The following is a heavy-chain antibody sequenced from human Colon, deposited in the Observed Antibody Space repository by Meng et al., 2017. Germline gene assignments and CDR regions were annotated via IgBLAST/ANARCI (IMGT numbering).Heavy chain of an antibody. J-gene: IGHJ5*02. V-gene: IGHV4-34*01. CDR2: IDHFGIS. CDR3: ATGLRHGDWFDP. D-gene: IGHD4-17*01. CDR1: GGSFSGFY. Sequence: QVQIDQGGAGLLNACETLSLTCAVSGGSFSGFYWSWIRQPPGKGLEWIGEIDHFGISNYNSSLKGRLTMSVDTSKKQISLTLTSVTAADTAVYYCATGLRHGDWFDPWGPGTLVTVSS.